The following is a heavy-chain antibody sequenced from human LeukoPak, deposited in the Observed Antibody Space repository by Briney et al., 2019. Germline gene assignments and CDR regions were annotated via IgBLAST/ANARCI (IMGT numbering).Heavy chain of an antibody. D-gene: IGHD3-10*01. CDR3: ARVRGKGHMVRAHAFDI. V-gene: IGHV3-30-3*01. J-gene: IGHJ3*02. CDR2: ISYDGSNK. CDR1: GFTFSSYA. Sequence: GGSLRLSCAASGFTFSSYATHWVRQAPGKGLEWVAVISYDGSNKYYADSVKGRFTISRDNSKNTLYLQMNSLRAEDTAVYYCARVRGKGHMVRAHAFDIWGQGTMVTVSS.